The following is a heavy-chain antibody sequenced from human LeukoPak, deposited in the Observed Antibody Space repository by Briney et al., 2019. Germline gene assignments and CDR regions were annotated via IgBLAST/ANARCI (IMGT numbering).Heavy chain of an antibody. D-gene: IGHD3-9*01. V-gene: IGHV1-18*04. CDR2: ISAYNGNT. J-gene: IGHJ4*02. Sequence: ASVTLSCTSSGSTFTSNRISWDRQAPGQGLATMGWISAYNGNTNSAQKPHGRVTITTDTSTSTAYMETRSLRSDATAVYYCASQYYDILTGYSPFDYWGQATLVTVSS. CDR1: GSTFTSNR. CDR3: ASQYYDILTGYSPFDY.